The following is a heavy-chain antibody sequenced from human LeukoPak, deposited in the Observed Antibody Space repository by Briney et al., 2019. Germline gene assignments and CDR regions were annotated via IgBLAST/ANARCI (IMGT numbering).Heavy chain of an antibody. D-gene: IGHD1/OR15-1a*01. CDR2: IGGDGSRT. Sequence: QPGGSLRVSCAASGFTLSSYWMHWVRQAPGKGLVWVSCIGGDGSRTEYADSVKGRFTISRDNTRNTLYLQMNGLRAEDTAAYYCTRDWRNKGLDVWGQGTTVTVSS. J-gene: IGHJ6*02. CDR3: TRDWRNKGLDV. CDR1: GFTLSSYW. V-gene: IGHV3-74*03.